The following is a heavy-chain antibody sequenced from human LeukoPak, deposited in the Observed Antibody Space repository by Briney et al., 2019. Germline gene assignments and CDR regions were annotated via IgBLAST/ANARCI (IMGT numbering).Heavy chain of an antibody. CDR1: GASVSSSSSF. CDR2: VYYSGST. Sequence: KASETLSLTCTVSGASVSSSSSFWAWIRQPPGKGLEWIGNVYYSGSTHYNPSLKSRVTISLDMSKNQFSLRLTSVTAADTAIYYCARHGLYRDYGYWGQGILVTVSS. D-gene: IGHD3-16*01. CDR3: ARHGLYRDYGY. V-gene: IGHV4-39*01. J-gene: IGHJ4*02.